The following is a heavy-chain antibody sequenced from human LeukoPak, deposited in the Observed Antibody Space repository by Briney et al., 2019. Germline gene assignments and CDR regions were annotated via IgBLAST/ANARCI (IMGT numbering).Heavy chain of an antibody. Sequence: SETLSLTCAVYGGSFSGYYWSWIRQPPGKGLEWIGEINHSGSTNYNPSLKSRVTISVDTSKNQFSLQLNSVTPEDTAVYYCARSGYDPRYFDYWGQGTLVTVSS. CDR2: INHSGST. CDR1: GGSFSGYY. CDR3: ARSGYDPRYFDY. D-gene: IGHD5-12*01. J-gene: IGHJ4*02. V-gene: IGHV4-34*01.